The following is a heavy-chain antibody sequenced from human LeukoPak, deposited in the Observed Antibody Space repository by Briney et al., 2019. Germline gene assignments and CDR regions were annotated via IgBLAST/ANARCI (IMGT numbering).Heavy chain of an antibody. CDR2: INHSGST. V-gene: IGHV4-34*01. CDR3: ARGLRGFLEWLPPRDYGMDV. D-gene: IGHD3-3*01. CDR1: GGSFSGYY. J-gene: IGHJ6*02. Sequence: SETLSLTCAVYGGSFSGYYWSWIRQPPGKGLEWIGEINHSGSTNYNPSLKSRVTISVDTSKNQFSLKLSSVTAADTAVYYCARGLRGFLEWLPPRDYGMDVWGQGTTVTVFS.